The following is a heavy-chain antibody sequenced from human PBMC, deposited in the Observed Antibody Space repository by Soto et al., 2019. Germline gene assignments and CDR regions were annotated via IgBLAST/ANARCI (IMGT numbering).Heavy chain of an antibody. CDR3: ARVWPDTVTNWFDP. V-gene: IGHV4-38-2*01. J-gene: IGHJ5*02. CDR2: IYHSGST. D-gene: IGHD4-17*01. CDR1: GYSISSGYY. Sequence: PSETLSLTCAVSGYSISSGYYWGWIRQPPGKGLEWVGSIYHSGSTYYNPSLKSRVTISVDTSKNQFSLKLSSVTAADTAVYYCARVWPDTVTNWFDPWGQGTLVTVSS.